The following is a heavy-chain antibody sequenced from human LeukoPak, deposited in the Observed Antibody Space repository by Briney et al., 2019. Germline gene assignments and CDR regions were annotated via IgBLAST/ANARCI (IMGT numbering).Heavy chain of an antibody. CDR3: ASSRTKRITTNRGIREYYYGMDV. Sequence: GASVKVSCKASGYTFTGYYMHWVRQAPGQGLEWMGWINAADGNTKYSQKFQGRVIITRDSSANTAYMELSSLTSEDSAVYYCASSRTKRITTNRGIREYYYGMDVWGQGTTVTVSS. V-gene: IGHV1-3*01. D-gene: IGHD3-10*01. CDR1: GYTFTGYY. CDR2: INAADGNT. J-gene: IGHJ6*02.